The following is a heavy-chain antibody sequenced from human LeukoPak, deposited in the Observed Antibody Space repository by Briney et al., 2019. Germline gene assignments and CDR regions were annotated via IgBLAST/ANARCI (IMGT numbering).Heavy chain of an antibody. V-gene: IGHV3-23*01. Sequence: GGSLRLSCVVPGFTFSIYAMSWVRQAPGEGLGWVSVISGSVGSTFYVDSVRGRFTISRDNSKNTLYLQMNSLRAEDTAVYYCAKLNDFWSGYSDYWGQGTLVTVSS. CDR2: ISGSVGST. CDR3: AKLNDFWSGYSDY. D-gene: IGHD3-3*01. J-gene: IGHJ4*02. CDR1: GFTFSIYA.